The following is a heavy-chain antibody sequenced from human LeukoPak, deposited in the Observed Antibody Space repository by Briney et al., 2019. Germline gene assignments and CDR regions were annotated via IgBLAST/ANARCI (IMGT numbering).Heavy chain of an antibody. J-gene: IGHJ4*02. V-gene: IGHV3-30*02. Sequence: GGSLRLSCAASGFTFSSYGMHWVRQAPGKGLEWVAFIRYDGSNKYYADSVKGRFTISRDNSKNTLYLQMNSLRPEDTALYYCAKDRMWYGQWLVALDYWGQGTLVTVSS. D-gene: IGHD6-19*01. CDR3: AKDRMWYGQWLVALDY. CDR2: IRYDGSNK. CDR1: GFTFSSYG.